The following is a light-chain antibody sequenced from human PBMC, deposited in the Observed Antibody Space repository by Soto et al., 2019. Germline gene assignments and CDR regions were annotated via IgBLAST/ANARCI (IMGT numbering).Light chain of an antibody. CDR3: QQYAFA. CDR1: QSVSSSY. Sequence: EIVLTQSPGTLSLSPGERATLSCRASQSVSSSYLAWYQQKPGQAPRLLIYGASSRATGIPDRFSGSGSGTDFTLTISRLEPEDFAVYYCQQYAFAFGPGTKVDIK. CDR2: GAS. V-gene: IGKV3-20*01. J-gene: IGKJ3*01.